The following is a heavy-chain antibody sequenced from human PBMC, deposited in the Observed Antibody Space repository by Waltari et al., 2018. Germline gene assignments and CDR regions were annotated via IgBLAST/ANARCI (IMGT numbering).Heavy chain of an antibody. CDR1: VFNFSTYW. V-gene: IGHV3-7*01. CDR2: IKQDGSEN. Sequence: VQLVESVGGLVQHGGSMTLSCAASVFNFSTYWLPWVRQAPGKGMEWVANIKQDGSENYYVDSVKGRFTISRDEAKNSLYLQMNSLRNEDTAVYFCARVFVYGANSGKRPMDVWGKGTTVTVSS. J-gene: IGHJ6*03. D-gene: IGHD4-17*01. CDR3: ARVFVYGANSGKRPMDV.